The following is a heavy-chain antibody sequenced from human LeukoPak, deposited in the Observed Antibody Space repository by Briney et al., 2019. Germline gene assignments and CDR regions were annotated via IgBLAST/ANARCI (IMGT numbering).Heavy chain of an antibody. Sequence: GGSLRLSCVASGFTFSSYAMSWVRQAPGKGLEWVSAISGSGGSTCYAGSVKGRFTISRDNSKNTLYLQMNSLRAEDTAVYYCAKKVGAAAGATPVDYWGQGTLVTVSS. CDR3: AKKVGAAAGATPVDY. J-gene: IGHJ4*02. CDR2: ISGSGGST. V-gene: IGHV3-23*01. D-gene: IGHD6-13*01. CDR1: GFTFSSYA.